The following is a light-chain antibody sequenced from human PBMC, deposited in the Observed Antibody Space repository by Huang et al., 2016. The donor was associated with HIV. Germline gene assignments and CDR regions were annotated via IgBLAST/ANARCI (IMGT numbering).Light chain of an antibody. Sequence: EIVMTQSPATLSVSPGARATLSCRASQSVTGNLAWYQHKPGQPPRLLIYGASTRAAGAAARFNASGSGTEFTLTINSLQSEDFAVYYCQQYNKWPRTFGPGTKVDVK. CDR1: QSVTGN. CDR2: GAS. J-gene: IGKJ3*01. CDR3: QQYNKWPRT. V-gene: IGKV3-15*01.